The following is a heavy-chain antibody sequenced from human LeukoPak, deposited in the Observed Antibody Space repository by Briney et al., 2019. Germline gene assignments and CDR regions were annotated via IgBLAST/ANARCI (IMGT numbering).Heavy chain of an antibody. CDR2: INPNSGGT. V-gene: IGHV1-2*02. J-gene: IGHJ4*02. Sequence: ASVKVSCKASGYTFTGYYMHWVRQAPAQGLEWMRWINPNSGGTNYAQKSQGRVTMTRDTSISTAYMELSRLRSDDTAVYYCARVTYRIPYYVDYWGQGTLVTVSS. D-gene: IGHD3-16*02. CDR3: ARVTYRIPYYVDY. CDR1: GYTFTGYY.